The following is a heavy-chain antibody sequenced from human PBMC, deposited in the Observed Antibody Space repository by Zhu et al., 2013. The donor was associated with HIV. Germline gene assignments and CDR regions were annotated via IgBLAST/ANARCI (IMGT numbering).Heavy chain of an antibody. V-gene: IGHV1-69*01. Sequence: QVQLVQSGAEVKKPGSSVKVSCKASGGTFSSYAISWVRQAPGQGLEWMGGIIPIFGTANYAQKFQGRVTITADESTSTAYMELSSLRSEDTAVYYCARGPLLDYYYDSSGYGRPSGSVTSDFDYWGQGTLVTVSS. D-gene: IGHD3-22*01. J-gene: IGHJ4*02. CDR2: IIPIFGTA. CDR3: ARGPLLDYYYDSSGYGRPSGSVTSDFDY. CDR1: GGTFSSYA.